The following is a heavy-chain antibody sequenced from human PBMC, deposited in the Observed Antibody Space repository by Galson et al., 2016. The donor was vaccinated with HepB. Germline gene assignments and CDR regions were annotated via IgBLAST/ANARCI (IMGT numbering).Heavy chain of an antibody. V-gene: IGHV3-30*07. J-gene: IGHJ4*02. CDR2: ISYDGKNK. CDR3: AKDHRGELPEQFDY. CDR1: GFTFSSYP. Sequence: SLRLSCAASGFTFSSYPMHWVRQAPGKGLEWVAVISYDGKNKYYADSVKGRFTISRDNSKNTLFLQMDSLRAEDTAVYFCAKDHRGELPEQFDYWGQGTLVTVSS. D-gene: IGHD1-26*01.